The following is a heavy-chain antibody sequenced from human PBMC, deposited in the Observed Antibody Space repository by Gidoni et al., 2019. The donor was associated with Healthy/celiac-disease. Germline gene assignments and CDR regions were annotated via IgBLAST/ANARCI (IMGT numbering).Heavy chain of an antibody. CDR3: ATAGISAPVAGTFY. CDR2: FDPEDGET. CDR1: GYHLTALS. Sequence: QVQLVPSGAEVKKPVASVKVSCKVSGYHLTALSMHWVRQAPGKGLEWMGGFDPEDGETIYAQKFQGRVTMTEDTSSDTAYMELSSLRSEDTAVYYCATAGISAPVAGTFYWGQGTLVTVSS. J-gene: IGHJ4*02. V-gene: IGHV1-24*01. D-gene: IGHD6-19*01.